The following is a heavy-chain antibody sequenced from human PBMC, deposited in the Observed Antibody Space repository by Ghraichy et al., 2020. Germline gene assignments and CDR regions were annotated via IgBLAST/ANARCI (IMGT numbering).Heavy chain of an antibody. CDR3: ARTLGPDDAFDI. D-gene: IGHD3-16*01. Sequence: GGSLRLSCAASGFTFSSYEMNWVRQAPGKGLEWVSYISSSGSTIYYADSVKGRFTISRDNAKNSLYLQMNSLRAEDTAVYYCARTLGPDDAFDIWGQGTMVTVSS. V-gene: IGHV3-48*03. J-gene: IGHJ3*02. CDR2: ISSSGSTI. CDR1: GFTFSSYE.